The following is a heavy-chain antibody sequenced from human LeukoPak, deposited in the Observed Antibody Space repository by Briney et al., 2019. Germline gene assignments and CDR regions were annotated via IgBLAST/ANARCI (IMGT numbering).Heavy chain of an antibody. CDR1: GGSISSSSYY. V-gene: IGHV4-39*01. D-gene: IGHD3-22*01. Sequence: SETLSLTCTVSGGSISSSSYYWGWIRQPPGKGLEWIGSIYYSGSTYYNPSLKSRVTISVDTSKNQFSLKLSSVTAADTAVYYCARSSCITMIVGNYFDYWGQGTLVTVSS. CDR3: ARSSCITMIVGNYFDY. J-gene: IGHJ4*02. CDR2: IYYSGST.